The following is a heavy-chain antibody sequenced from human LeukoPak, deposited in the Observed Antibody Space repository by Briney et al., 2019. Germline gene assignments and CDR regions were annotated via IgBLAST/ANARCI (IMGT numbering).Heavy chain of an antibody. J-gene: IGHJ5*02. CDR1: GYSISSGYF. Sequence: SETLSLTCSVSGYSISSGYFWGWIRQPPGKGLEWIGSIYHSGTTYYNPSLKSRVTISVDTSKNQFSLKLTSVTAADTAVYYCARGYSSSWYFNWFDPWGQGTLVTVSS. CDR3: ARGYSSSWYFNWFDP. D-gene: IGHD6-13*01. V-gene: IGHV4-38-2*02. CDR2: IYHSGTT.